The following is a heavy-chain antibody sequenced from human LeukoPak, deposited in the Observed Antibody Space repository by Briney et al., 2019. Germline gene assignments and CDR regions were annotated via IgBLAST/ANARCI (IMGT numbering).Heavy chain of an antibody. J-gene: IGHJ4*02. Sequence: GGSLRLSRTASGFTFGDYAMSWFRQAPGKGLGGVGFIRSKAYGGTTEYAASVKGRFTISRDDSNSIAYLQMNSLKTEDTAVYYCTSTASTVTTMGYYFDYWGQGTLVTVSS. D-gene: IGHD4-17*01. V-gene: IGHV3-49*03. CDR2: IRSKAYGGTT. CDR1: GFTFGDYA. CDR3: TSTASTVTTMGYYFDY.